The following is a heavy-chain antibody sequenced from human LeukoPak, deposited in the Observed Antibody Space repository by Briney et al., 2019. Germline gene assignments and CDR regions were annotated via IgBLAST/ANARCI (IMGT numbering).Heavy chain of an antibody. V-gene: IGHV4-34*01. CDR3: ARGPVFSKSGY. CDR1: GGSFTGYY. D-gene: IGHD6-13*01. Sequence: PSETLSLTCVDYGGSFTGYYWNWIRQPPGKGLEWIGEIHPSGSTNYNPSLQSRVTMSLDTSRNQFSLNLRSVTAADSAVYYCARGPVFSKSGYWGQGTLVTVSS. CDR2: IHPSGST. J-gene: IGHJ4*02.